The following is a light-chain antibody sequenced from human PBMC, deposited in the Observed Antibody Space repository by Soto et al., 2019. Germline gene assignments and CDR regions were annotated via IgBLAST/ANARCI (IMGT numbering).Light chain of an antibody. V-gene: IGKV1-27*01. J-gene: IGKJ1*01. CDR3: QRYNSALWT. CDR2: AAS. Sequence: DVQMTQSPSSLSASVGDRVTITCRASQVIANYLAWYQQKPGKVPKLLIYAASTLQSGVPSRFSGSGSGTHFTLTISSLQPEDVATYYCQRYNSALWTFGQGTKVEI. CDR1: QVIANY.